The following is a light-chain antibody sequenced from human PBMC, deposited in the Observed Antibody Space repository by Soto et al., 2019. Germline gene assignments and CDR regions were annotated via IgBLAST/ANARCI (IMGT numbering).Light chain of an antibody. Sequence: QSVLNQPSPVAGSPGPSIPIPRNGTSKDIGGYNFVSWFQQYPGKAPKLLICDVTRRPSGVSDRFSGSKSGNTASLTISGLQAEDEADYYCNSYSGGNTLYVFGSGTKVTVL. CDR3: NSYSGGNTLYV. J-gene: IGLJ1*01. V-gene: IGLV2-14*01. CDR2: DVT. CDR1: SKDIGGYNF.